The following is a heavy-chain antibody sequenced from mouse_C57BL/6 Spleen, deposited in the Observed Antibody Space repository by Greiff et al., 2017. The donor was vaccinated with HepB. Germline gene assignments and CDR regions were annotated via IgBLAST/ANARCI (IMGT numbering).Heavy chain of an antibody. J-gene: IGHJ4*01. CDR3: AIGGYRAMDY. V-gene: IGHV1-82*01. D-gene: IGHD2-2*01. CDR1: GYAFSSSW. CDR2: IYPGDGDT. Sequence: QVKLQQSGPELVKPGASVKISCKASGYAFSSSWMNWVKQRPGKGLEWIGRIYPGDGDTNYNGKFKGKATLTADKSSSTAYMHLSSLTSEDSAVYCCAIGGYRAMDYWGQGTSVTVSS.